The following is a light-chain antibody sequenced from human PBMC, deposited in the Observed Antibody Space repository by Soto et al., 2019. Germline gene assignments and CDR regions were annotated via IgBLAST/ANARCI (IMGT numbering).Light chain of an antibody. V-gene: IGLV2-23*01. CDR2: EGS. CDR3: CSYAGSRTYV. J-gene: IGLJ1*01. Sequence: QSALTQPASVSGSPGQSITISCTGTSSDVGSYNLVSWYQHHPGKAPKLMIYEGSKRPSGVSDRFSGSKSGNTASLTISGLQAEDEAVYYCCSYAGSRTYVFGTGTKLTVL. CDR1: SSDVGSYNL.